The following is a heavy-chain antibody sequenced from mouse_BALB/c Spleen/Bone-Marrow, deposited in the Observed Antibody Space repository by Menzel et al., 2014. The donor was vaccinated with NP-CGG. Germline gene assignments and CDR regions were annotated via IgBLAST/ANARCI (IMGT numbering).Heavy chain of an antibody. CDR1: GFSLTSYG. J-gene: IGHJ2*01. Sequence: VKLVESGPGLVAPSQSLSITCTVSGFSLTSYGVHWVRQSPGKGLEWLGVIWAGGSTNHNSALMSRLSISKDNSESQVFLKMNSLQTDDTAMYYCARSLIRLRYFDYWGQGTTLTVSS. V-gene: IGHV2-9*02. CDR3: ARSLIRLRYFDY. CDR2: IWAGGST. D-gene: IGHD1-2*01.